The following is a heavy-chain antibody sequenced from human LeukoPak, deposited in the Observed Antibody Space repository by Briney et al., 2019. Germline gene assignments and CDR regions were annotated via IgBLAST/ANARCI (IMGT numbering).Heavy chain of an antibody. V-gene: IGHV4-39*01. CDR1: GGSISSRSAY. D-gene: IGHD5-18*01. CDR2: IYYSKNT. CDR3: VSPRGFSYGYFDY. J-gene: IGHJ4*02. Sequence: PLETLSLTCTVSGGSISSRSAYWGWIRQPPGKGLEWIGSIYYSKNTYYNPSLKSRVTISADTSKNQFSLTLGSVSATDTAVYYCVSPRGFSYGYFDYWGQGTLVTVSS.